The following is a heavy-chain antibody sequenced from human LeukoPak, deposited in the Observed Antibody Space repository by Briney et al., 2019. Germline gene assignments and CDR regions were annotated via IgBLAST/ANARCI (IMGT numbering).Heavy chain of an antibody. D-gene: IGHD3-10*01. CDR2: ISWNSGSI. J-gene: IGHJ6*02. CDR1: GFTFDDYA. Sequence: PGGSLRLSCAASGFTFDDYAMHWVRQAPGKGLEWVSGISWNSGSIGYADSVKGRFTISRDNAKNSLYLQMNSLRAEDTALYYCAKDTPRRFGELWGMDVWGQGTTVTVSS. CDR3: AKDTPRRFGELWGMDV. V-gene: IGHV3-9*01.